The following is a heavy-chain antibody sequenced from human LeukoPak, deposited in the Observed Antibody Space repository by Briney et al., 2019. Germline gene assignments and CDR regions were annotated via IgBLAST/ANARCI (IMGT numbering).Heavy chain of an antibody. J-gene: IGHJ3*02. CDR1: LYTFSSFG. D-gene: IGHD6-19*01. V-gene: IGHV1-18*01. CDR2: INTSSGNT. CDR3: ARDKQYVFDI. Sequence: ASLRVSRKASLYTFSSFGSSSVRPTPGRRRGWMGWINTSSGNTIYAQKFQGRVTMTRDTSTSTAYMELRSLRSDDTAVYYCARDKQYVFDIWGQGTRVTVSS.